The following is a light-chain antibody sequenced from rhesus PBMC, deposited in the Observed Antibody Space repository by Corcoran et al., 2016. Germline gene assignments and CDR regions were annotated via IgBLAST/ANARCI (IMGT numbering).Light chain of an antibody. CDR3: YQHSRGYS. Sequence: QVILTQSPATLSLSPGERATLSCRASQSVSSYLAWYQQKPGQAPRLLLYGASSRATGIPDRFSGSGCGTDFTLTISSLEPEDVGVYHCYQHSRGYSFGQGTKVEIK. CDR2: GAS. CDR1: QSVSSY. J-gene: IGKJ2*01. V-gene: IGKV3-10*01.